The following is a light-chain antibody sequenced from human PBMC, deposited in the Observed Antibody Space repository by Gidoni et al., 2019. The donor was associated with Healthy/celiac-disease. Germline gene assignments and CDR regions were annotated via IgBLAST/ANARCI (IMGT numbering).Light chain of an antibody. CDR2: GAS. J-gene: IGKJ1*01. CDR1: QSVSSSY. V-gene: IGKV3-20*01. Sequence: EIVLTQSPGTLSLSPGERATLSCRASQSVSSSYLAWYQQKPGQAPRLLIYGASSRATGIPDRFSGSGSGTDFTLTISILEPEDFAVYYCQQYGSSPPTFGQXTKVEIK. CDR3: QQYGSSPPT.